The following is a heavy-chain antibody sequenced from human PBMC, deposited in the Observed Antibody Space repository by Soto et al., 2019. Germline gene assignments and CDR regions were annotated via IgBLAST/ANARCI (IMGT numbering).Heavy chain of an antibody. CDR1: GFTFSSYG. V-gene: IGHV3-30*18. D-gene: IGHD3-22*01. J-gene: IGHJ4*02. Sequence: PGGSLRLSCAASGFTFSSYGMHWVRQAPGKGLEWVAVISYDGSNKYYADSVKGRFTISRDNSKNTLYLQMNSLRAEDTAVYYCAKDYYDSSGFWYIDNWGQGTLVTVSS. CDR3: AKDYYDSSGFWYIDN. CDR2: ISYDGSNK.